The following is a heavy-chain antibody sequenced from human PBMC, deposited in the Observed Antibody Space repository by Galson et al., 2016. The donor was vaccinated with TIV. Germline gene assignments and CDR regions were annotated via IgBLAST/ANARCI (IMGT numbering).Heavy chain of an antibody. J-gene: IGHJ4*02. CDR2: FTPVFGIT. CDR3: ARAVGMVALDY. CDR1: GGIFSNFV. D-gene: IGHD3-3*01. V-gene: IGHV1-69*04. Sequence: SVKVSCKASGGIFSNFVISWVRQAPGQGLEWMGRFTPVFGITNYAQKFQDRVSITADKSTSTVYMELSSLTSQDTAIYYCARAVGMVALDYWGQGTLVTVSS.